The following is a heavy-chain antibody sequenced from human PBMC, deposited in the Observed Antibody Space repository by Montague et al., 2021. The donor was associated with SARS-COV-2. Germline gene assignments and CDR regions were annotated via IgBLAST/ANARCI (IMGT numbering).Heavy chain of an antibody. CDR3: ARRGRPYSGYTTGYFDY. J-gene: IGHJ4*02. D-gene: IGHD5-12*01. V-gene: IGHV5-10-1*01. CDR2: IDPSDSYT. Sequence: QSGAEVKKPGESLRISCKVSGYIFISHWITWVRRMPGKGLEWMGRIDPSDSYTNYSPSFQGHVSISVDKSISTAYLQWSGLKASDTAMYYCARRGRPYSGYTTGYFDYWGQGTLVTVSS. CDR1: GYIFISHW.